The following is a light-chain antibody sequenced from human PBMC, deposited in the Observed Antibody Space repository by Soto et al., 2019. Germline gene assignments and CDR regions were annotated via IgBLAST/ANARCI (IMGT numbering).Light chain of an antibody. CDR1: QIVTAN. Sequence: EIVMTQSPATLSVSPGERATLSSRPSQIVTANLAWYQKKPGQAPRLLFYGASTRATGIPARFSGSGSGTEFTLTISSLQSEDFAVYYCQQYNNWPPYTFGQGTKLEIK. J-gene: IGKJ2*01. V-gene: IGKV3D-15*01. CDR2: GAS. CDR3: QQYNNWPPYT.